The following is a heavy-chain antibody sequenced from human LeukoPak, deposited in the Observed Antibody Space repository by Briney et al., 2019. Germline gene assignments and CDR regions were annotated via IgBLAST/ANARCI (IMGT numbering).Heavy chain of an antibody. CDR2: ISGSGANT. J-gene: IGHJ4*02. D-gene: IGHD3-9*01. Sequence: GGSLRLSCAASGFTFSTYAMSWVRQAPGKGLEWVSTISGSGANTYYAASVRGRFNISRDHYKNTLYLHMNSLKAEDTAVYYCAKEGAGYANPYYFDYWGQGTLVTVSS. CDR1: GFTFSTYA. V-gene: IGHV3-23*01. CDR3: AKEGAGYANPYYFDY.